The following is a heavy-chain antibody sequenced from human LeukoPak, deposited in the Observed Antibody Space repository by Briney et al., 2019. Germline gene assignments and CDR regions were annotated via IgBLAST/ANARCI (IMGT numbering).Heavy chain of an antibody. D-gene: IGHD2-21*02. J-gene: IGHJ4*02. Sequence: GGSLRLSCAASGFTFSSYSMNWVRQAPGKGLEWVSSISRSSSYIYYADSVKGRFTISRDNAKNSLYLQMNSLRAEDTAVYYCARTPTPYCGGDCYDFDYWGQGTLVTVSS. CDR1: GFTFSSYS. V-gene: IGHV3-21*01. CDR2: ISRSSSYI. CDR3: ARTPTPYCGGDCYDFDY.